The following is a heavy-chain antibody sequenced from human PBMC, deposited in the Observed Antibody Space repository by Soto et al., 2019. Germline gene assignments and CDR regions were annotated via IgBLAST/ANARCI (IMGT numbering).Heavy chain of an antibody. D-gene: IGHD3-22*01. CDR3: ARDRPMIVVVMPLDY. CDR1: GYTFTSYG. V-gene: IGHV1-18*01. Sequence: QVQLVQSGAEVKKPGASVKVSCKASGYTFTSYGISWVRQAPGQGLEWMGWISAYNGNTNYAQKLQGRVTMTTDTSTSAAYMELRSLRSDDTAVYYCARDRPMIVVVMPLDYWGQGTLVTVSS. J-gene: IGHJ4*02. CDR2: ISAYNGNT.